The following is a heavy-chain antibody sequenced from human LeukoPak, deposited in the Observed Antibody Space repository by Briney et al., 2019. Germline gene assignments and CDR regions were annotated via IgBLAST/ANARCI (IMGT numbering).Heavy chain of an antibody. V-gene: IGHV3-23*01. CDR1: GFTFSSYA. Sequence: GGSLRLSCAASGFTFSSYAMSWVRQAPGKGLEWVSAISGSGGSTYYADSVKGRFTISRDNSKNTLYLQMNSLRAEDTAVYYCAKDSLVGATMIGYFDYWGQGTLVTVSS. D-gene: IGHD1-26*01. J-gene: IGHJ4*02. CDR2: ISGSGGST. CDR3: AKDSLVGATMIGYFDY.